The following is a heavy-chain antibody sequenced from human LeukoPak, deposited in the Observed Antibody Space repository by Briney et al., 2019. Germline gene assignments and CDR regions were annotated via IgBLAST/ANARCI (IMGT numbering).Heavy chain of an antibody. V-gene: IGHV3-30*18. CDR3: AKDRESMVRDGAFDI. Sequence: PGGSLRLSCAASGFTFSNYGIHWVRQAPGKGLEWVAVISYDGSNKYYADSVKGRFTISRDNSKNTPYLQMNSLRAEDTAVYYCAKDRESMVRDGAFDIWGQGQWSPSLQ. CDR2: ISYDGSNK. J-gene: IGHJ3*02. D-gene: IGHD3-10*02. CDR1: GFTFSNYG.